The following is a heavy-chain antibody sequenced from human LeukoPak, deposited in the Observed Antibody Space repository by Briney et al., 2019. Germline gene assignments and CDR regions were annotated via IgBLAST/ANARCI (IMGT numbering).Heavy chain of an antibody. CDR1: GGTFSSYA. Sequence: GASVKVSCKASGGTFSSYAISWVRQAPGQGLEWMGGIIPIFGTANYARKFQGRVTITADKSTSTAYMELSSLRSEDTAVYYCAREGGPGYGDYWGQGTLVTVSS. V-gene: IGHV1-69*06. CDR3: AREGGPGYGDY. D-gene: IGHD5-12*01. J-gene: IGHJ4*02. CDR2: IIPIFGTA.